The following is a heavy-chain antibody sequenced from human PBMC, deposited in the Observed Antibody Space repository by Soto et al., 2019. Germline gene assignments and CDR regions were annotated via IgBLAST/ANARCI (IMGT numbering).Heavy chain of an antibody. D-gene: IGHD3-22*01. CDR3: VRGQRGNYDEWLDP. CDR1: GFTFEDYA. V-gene: IGHV3-9*01. CDR2: ITWKSGRI. Sequence: LRLSCAASGFTFEDYAMHWVRLPPGRGLEWVSGITWKSGRIDYAASVKGRFTISRDNARSFLFLQMNGLRPDDTALYFCVRGQRGNYDEWLDPGDQETLVAVSS. J-gene: IGHJ5*02.